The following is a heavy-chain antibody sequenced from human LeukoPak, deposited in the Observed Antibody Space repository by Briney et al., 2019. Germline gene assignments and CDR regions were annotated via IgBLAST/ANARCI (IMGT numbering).Heavy chain of an antibody. CDR2: ISGSGGST. CDR1: GFTFSSYA. Sequence: PGGSLRLSCAASGFTFSSYAMSWVRQAPGKGLEWVSAISGSGGSTYYADSVKGRFTISRDNSKNTLYLQMNSLRAEDTALYYCAKAYYYDSSGYYTLDYWGQGTLVTVSS. CDR3: AKAYYYDSSGYYTLDY. V-gene: IGHV3-23*01. J-gene: IGHJ4*02. D-gene: IGHD3-22*01.